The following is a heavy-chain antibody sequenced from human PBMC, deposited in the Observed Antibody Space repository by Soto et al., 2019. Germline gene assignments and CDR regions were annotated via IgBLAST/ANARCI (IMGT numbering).Heavy chain of an antibody. V-gene: IGHV6-1*01. J-gene: IGHJ5*01. CDR3: ARDPPDLNPVLDS. CDR1: GDSVSNNGAT. CDR2: AYYRSRWQV. Sequence: PSQTLSLTCAICGDSVSNNGATLNWITQSPSRGLEWLGRAYYRSRWQVDYATSVRRRITINRDTSKNQFSLQLNSVTPDDPAGYYPARDPPDLNPVLDSWGRGSLVTVSS.